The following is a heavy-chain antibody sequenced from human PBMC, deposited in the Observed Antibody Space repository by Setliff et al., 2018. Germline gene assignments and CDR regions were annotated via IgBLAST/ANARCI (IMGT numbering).Heavy chain of an antibody. CDR3: AKRGDSSSWLEY. CDR1: GFPLGDYG. CDR2: INSVGSRT. J-gene: IGHJ4*03. V-gene: IGHV3-74*01. Sequence: GGSLRLSCVGSGFPLGDYGMDWVRQTPGKGLVWVSRINSVGSRTYYADSVKGRFTISRDDSKKTLYLQMNSLRAEDTAVYDCAKRGDSSSWLEYWGQGTMVTVSS. D-gene: IGHD6-13*01.